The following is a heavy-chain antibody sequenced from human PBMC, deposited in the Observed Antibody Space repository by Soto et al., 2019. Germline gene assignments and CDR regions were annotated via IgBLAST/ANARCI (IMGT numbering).Heavy chain of an antibody. Sequence: QLQLVQSGAEVKTPGASVKVSCKASGYTFTSFSWVRQAPGQGLEWMGWISAYNGNTNYAQKLQGRVTMTTDTSTSTAYMELRSLRSDDTAVYYCASETSVNAFEVWGQGTMVTVSS. D-gene: IGHD3-3*01. CDR3: ASETSVNAFEV. CDR2: ISAYNGNT. V-gene: IGHV1-18*01. J-gene: IGHJ3*01. CDR1: GYTFTS.